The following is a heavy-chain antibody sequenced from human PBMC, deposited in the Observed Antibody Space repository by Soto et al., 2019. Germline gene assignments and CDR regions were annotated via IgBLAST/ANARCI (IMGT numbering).Heavy chain of an antibody. CDR1: GFTFSAYW. CDR2: ISDDGSTA. Sequence: GWSLRLSCSVSGFTFSAYWMHLVRQVPGKGLTWVSRISDDGSTATYADSVKGRFVISRDNAKNSLYLEMNTLRADDSGLYYCARGPRVSSTGTGAHWGRGTLVTVSS. D-gene: IGHD1-1*01. V-gene: IGHV3-74*01. CDR3: ARGPRVSSTGTGAH. J-gene: IGHJ4*02.